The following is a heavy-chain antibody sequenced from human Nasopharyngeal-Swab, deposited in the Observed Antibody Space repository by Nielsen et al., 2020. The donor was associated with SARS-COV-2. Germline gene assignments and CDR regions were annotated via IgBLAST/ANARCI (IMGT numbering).Heavy chain of an antibody. V-gene: IGHV4-34*01. Sequence: SETLSLSCAVYGGSFSGYYWSWIRQPPGKGLEWIGEINHSGSTNYNPSLKSRVTISVDTSKNQFSLKLSSVTAADTAVYYCARTRYSYGFFTTGGGGYMDVWGKGTTVTVSS. D-gene: IGHD5-18*01. CDR3: ARTRYSYGFFTTGGGGYMDV. CDR1: GGSFSGYY. CDR2: INHSGST. J-gene: IGHJ6*03.